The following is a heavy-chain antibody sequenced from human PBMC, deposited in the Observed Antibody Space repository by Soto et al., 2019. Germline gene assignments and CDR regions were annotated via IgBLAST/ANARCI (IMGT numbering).Heavy chain of an antibody. D-gene: IGHD5-18*01. CDR3: ARPRGYSYGCEY. CDR2: IIPIFGTA. V-gene: IGHV1-69*13. J-gene: IGHJ4*02. Sequence: SVKISCKASGGTVSSYAISWVRQAPGQGLEWMGGIIPIFGTANYAQKFQGRVTITADESTSTAYMELSSLKASDTAMYYCARPRGYSYGCEYWGQGTLVTVSS. CDR1: GGTVSSYA.